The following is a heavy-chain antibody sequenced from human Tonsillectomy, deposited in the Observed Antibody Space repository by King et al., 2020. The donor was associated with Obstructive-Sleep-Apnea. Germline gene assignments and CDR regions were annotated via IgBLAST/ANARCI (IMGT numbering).Heavy chain of an antibody. D-gene: IGHD3-3*01. V-gene: IGHV3-48*04. CDR3: VNNYDFWSGYYPYGMDV. Sequence: VQLVESGGGLVQPGGSLRLSFVASGFTFSTYSMNWVRHAPGKGLEWISHISSSSSTTYYAASVKGRFTISRDNAKNSLYLQMNSLRAEDTAVYYCVNNYDFWSGYYPYGMDVWGQGTTVTVSS. CDR2: ISSSSSTT. CDR1: GFTFSTYS. J-gene: IGHJ6*02.